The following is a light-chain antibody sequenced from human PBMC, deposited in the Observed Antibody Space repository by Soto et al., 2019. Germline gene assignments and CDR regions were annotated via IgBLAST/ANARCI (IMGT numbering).Light chain of an antibody. J-gene: IGLJ1*01. Sequence: QSALTQPASVSGSPGQSITISCTGTSSDGGGYNYVSWYQQHPGKAPKLMIYELSTRPSGLSNRCSGAKSGNTASLTISGLQAEDEDDYYCSSYTSSSTYVFGSGTKATVL. CDR2: ELS. CDR1: SSDGGGYNY. V-gene: IGLV2-14*01. CDR3: SSYTSSSTYV.